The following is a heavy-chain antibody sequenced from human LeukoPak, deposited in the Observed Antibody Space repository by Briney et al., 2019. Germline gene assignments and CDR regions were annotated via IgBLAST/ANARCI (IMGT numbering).Heavy chain of an antibody. Sequence: SETLSLTCSVSGGSVGSADYYWSWIRQSPGKDLDWIGYINYSGITYYNPSLKSRVTISVDTSKNQFSLKLSSVTAADTAVYYCARATWGRIGYTEFYYYYMDVWGKGTTVTVSS. V-gene: IGHV4-30-4*01. CDR2: INYSGIT. CDR3: ARATWGRIGYTEFYYYYMDV. J-gene: IGHJ6*03. D-gene: IGHD5-18*01. CDR1: GGSVGSADYY.